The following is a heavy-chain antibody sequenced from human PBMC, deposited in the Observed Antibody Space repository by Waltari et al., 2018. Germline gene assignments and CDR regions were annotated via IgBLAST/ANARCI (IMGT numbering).Heavy chain of an antibody. D-gene: IGHD3-16*02. J-gene: IGHJ4*02. Sequence: QVQLQESGPGLVKPSETLSLTCTVSGGYISSYYWSWLRQPPGKGLEWIGYIYYSGSTNYNPSLKSRVTISVDTSKNQFSLKLSSVTAADTAVYYCARMDLGELSLYSYWGQGTLVTVSS. CDR1: GGYISSYY. CDR2: IYYSGST. V-gene: IGHV4-59*01. CDR3: ARMDLGELSLYSY.